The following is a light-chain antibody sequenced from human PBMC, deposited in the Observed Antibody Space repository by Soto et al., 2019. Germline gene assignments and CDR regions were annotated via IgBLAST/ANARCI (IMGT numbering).Light chain of an antibody. CDR3: QQYYSYPQT. CDR2: AAS. Sequence: AIRMTQSPSSFSASTGDRVTITCRASQDISGYLAWYQQKPGKVPNLLIYAASTLQTGVPSRFSGSGSGTDFTLTISSLQSEDFATYYCQQYYSYPQTFGPGTKVEVK. J-gene: IGKJ1*01. V-gene: IGKV1-8*01. CDR1: QDISGY.